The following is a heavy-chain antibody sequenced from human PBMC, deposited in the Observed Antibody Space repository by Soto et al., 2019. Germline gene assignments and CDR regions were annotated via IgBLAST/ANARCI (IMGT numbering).Heavy chain of an antibody. CDR1: GGTFSNYA. CDR3: VRGPDYEGYFDY. D-gene: IGHD3-22*01. V-gene: IGHV1-69*12. CDR2: IILPFGTA. Sequence: QVRLVQSGADVKKTGSSVKVSCRASGGTFSNYAIGWVRQAPGQGLEWMGGIILPFGTANYAQKVQGRVTITADESMTTAYRELRGLRSEDTAVYYCVRGPDYEGYFDYWGQGTLVTVSS. J-gene: IGHJ4*02.